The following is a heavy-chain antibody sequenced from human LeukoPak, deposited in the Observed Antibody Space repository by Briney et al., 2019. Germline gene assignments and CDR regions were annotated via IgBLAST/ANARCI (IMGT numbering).Heavy chain of an antibody. Sequence: SETLSPTCTVSGGSISSYYWSWIRQPPGKGLEWIGYIYYSGSTNYNPSLKSRVTISVGTSKNQFSLKLSSVTAADTAVYYCAREGTMVRGVIMAWGQGTLVTVSS. D-gene: IGHD3-10*01. V-gene: IGHV4-59*12. CDR1: GGSISSYY. J-gene: IGHJ5*02. CDR2: IYYSGST. CDR3: AREGTMVRGVIMA.